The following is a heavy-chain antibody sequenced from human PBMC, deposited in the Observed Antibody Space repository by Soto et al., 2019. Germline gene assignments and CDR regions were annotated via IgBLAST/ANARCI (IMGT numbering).Heavy chain of an antibody. D-gene: IGHD5-12*01. CDR1: GFTFSSYA. V-gene: IGHV3-23*01. CDR2: ISGSGGRT. Sequence: EVQLLESGGGLVQPGGSLRLSCAASGFTFSSYAMSWVHQAPGQGLEWVSAISGSGGRTYYADSVRGRFTISRDNSKNTLYLQMNSLRAEDTAVYYCAKDPEVWDRVATLRFCWFDPWGQGTLVTVSS. CDR3: AKDPEVWDRVATLRFCWFDP. J-gene: IGHJ5*02.